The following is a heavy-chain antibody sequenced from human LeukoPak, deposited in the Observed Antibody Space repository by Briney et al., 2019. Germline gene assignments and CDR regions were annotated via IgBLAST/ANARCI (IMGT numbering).Heavy chain of an antibody. Sequence: GGSLRLSCSASGFTFSSYWMTWARQVPGKGLEWVANINKDGSERNYADSLKGRFTISRDNAKNSLYLQMNSLRAEDTAVYYCARDGGRKDDYWGQGTLVTVSS. CDR3: ARDGGRKDDY. D-gene: IGHD2-15*01. CDR2: INKDGSER. CDR1: GFTFSSYW. V-gene: IGHV3-7*01. J-gene: IGHJ4*02.